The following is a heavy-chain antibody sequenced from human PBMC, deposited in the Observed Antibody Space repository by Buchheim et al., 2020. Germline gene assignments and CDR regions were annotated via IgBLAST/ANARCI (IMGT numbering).Heavy chain of an antibody. CDR3: ATYGDGAFDF. CDR2: MNPDGSER. D-gene: IGHD3-10*01. V-gene: IGHV3-7*01. CDR1: GFTFITYW. J-gene: IGHJ3*01. Sequence: EVPLVESGGGWVRPGGSLRLSCAGSGFTFITYWMSWVRQAPGKGLEWVATMNPDGSERYYVDSVKGRFTISRDNNKNSVYLLMNTLRAEETAVYYCATYGDGAFDFWGQGT.